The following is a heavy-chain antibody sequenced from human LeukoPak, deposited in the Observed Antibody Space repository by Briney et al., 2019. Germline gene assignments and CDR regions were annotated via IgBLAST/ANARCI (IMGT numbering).Heavy chain of an antibody. CDR1: GGSISSYY. V-gene: IGHV3-23*01. Sequence: ETLSLTCTVSGGSISSYYWSWIRQPPGKGLEWVSGISGSGGSTYYADSVKGQFTISRDNSKNTLYLQMNSLRAEDTAVYYCAIPPGIVVGWGQGTLVTVSS. CDR3: AIPPGIVVG. CDR2: ISGSGGST. J-gene: IGHJ4*02. D-gene: IGHD1-26*01.